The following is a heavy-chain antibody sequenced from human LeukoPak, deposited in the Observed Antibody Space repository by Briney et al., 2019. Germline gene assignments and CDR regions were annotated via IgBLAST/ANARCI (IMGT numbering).Heavy chain of an antibody. Sequence: GESLQISCKGSGYSFTSYWIGWVRQMPGKGLEWMGIIYPGDSDTRYSPSFQGQVTISADKSISTAYLQWSSLKASDTAMYYCARLSHYYDSSGYYYRSEAFDIWGQGTMVTVSS. CDR2: IYPGDSDT. CDR3: ARLSHYYDSSGYYYRSEAFDI. V-gene: IGHV5-51*01. CDR1: GYSFTSYW. D-gene: IGHD3-22*01. J-gene: IGHJ3*02.